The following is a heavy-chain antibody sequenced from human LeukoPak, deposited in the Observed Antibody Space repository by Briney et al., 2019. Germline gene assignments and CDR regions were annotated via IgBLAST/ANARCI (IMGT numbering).Heavy chain of an antibody. CDR3: AKISSIAAYYFDY. Sequence: SETLSLTCTVSGGSISSSSYYWGWIRQPPGKGLEWIGSIYYSGSTYYNPSLKSRVTISVDTSKNHFSLKLSSVTAADTAVYYCAKISSIAAYYFDYWGQGTLVTVSS. V-gene: IGHV4-39*07. D-gene: IGHD6-6*01. CDR2: IYYSGST. J-gene: IGHJ4*02. CDR1: GGSISSSSYY.